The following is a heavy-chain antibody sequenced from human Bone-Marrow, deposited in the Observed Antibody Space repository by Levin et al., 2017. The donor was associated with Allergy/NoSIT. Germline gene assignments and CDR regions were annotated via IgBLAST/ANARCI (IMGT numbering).Heavy chain of an antibody. D-gene: IGHD4-17*01. CDR3: ARGGGDYGMGRASTTYYYYYSYGMDV. CDR2: ISSSSSYI. Sequence: AGGSLRLSCAASGFTFSNYSMNWVRQAPGKGLEWVSSISSSSSYIYYADSVKGRFTISRDNAKNSLYLQMNSLRAEDTAVYYCARGGGDYGMGRASTTYYYYYSYGMDVWGQGTTVTVSS. J-gene: IGHJ6*02. CDR1: GFTFSNYS. V-gene: IGHV3-21*01.